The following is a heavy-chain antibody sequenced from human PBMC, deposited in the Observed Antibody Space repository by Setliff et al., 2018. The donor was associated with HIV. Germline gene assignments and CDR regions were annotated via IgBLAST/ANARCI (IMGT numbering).Heavy chain of an antibody. CDR2: ISSSSTTV. CDR3: TRETIFYYYMDV. V-gene: IGHV3-48*03. Sequence: LRLSCAASGFSFSSYNFNWVRQAPGKGLEWVSYISSSSTTVYYADSVKGRFTISRDNAKNSLILQMSSLRAEDTAVYFCTRETIFYYYMDVWGKGTAVTVSS. J-gene: IGHJ6*03. D-gene: IGHD3-3*02. CDR1: GFSFSSYN.